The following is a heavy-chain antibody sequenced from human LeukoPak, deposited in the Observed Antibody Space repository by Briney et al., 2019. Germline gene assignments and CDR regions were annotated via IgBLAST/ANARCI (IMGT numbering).Heavy chain of an antibody. CDR3: AELGITMIGGV. D-gene: IGHD3-10*02. Sequence: PGGSLRLFCGASGFTFSSYEMNWVRQAPGKGLERVSYISSSGSTIYYADSVKGRFTISRDNAKNSLYLQMNSLRAEDTAVYYCAELGITMIGGVWGKGTTVTISS. V-gene: IGHV3-48*03. CDR1: GFTFSSYE. CDR2: ISSSGSTI. J-gene: IGHJ6*04.